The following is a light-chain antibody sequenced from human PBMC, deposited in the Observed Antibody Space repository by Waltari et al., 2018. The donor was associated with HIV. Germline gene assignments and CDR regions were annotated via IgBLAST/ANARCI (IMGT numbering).Light chain of an antibody. Sequence: QSALTQPASVSGSPGQSIPIPCPGTSRDVGGYNLVSWYQQHPGKAPKLMIYEVSKRPSGVSNRFSGSKSGNTASLTISGLQAEDEADYYCCAYAGSTTYVIFGGGTKLTVL. CDR2: EVS. V-gene: IGLV2-23*02. CDR1: SRDVGGYNL. CDR3: CAYAGSTTYVI. J-gene: IGLJ2*01.